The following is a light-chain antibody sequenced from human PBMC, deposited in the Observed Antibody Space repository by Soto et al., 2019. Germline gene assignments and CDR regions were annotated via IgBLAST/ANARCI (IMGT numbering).Light chain of an antibody. Sequence: QSVLTQPPSASGTPGQRVTISCSGSSSNIGSNTVNWYQQLPGTAAKLLIYSNNQRPSGVADRFSGAKSGTSASLAISWLQSEDEDDYYCSAWDDSLNSLVFGGGTKLTVL. CDR2: SNN. CDR3: SAWDDSLNSLV. J-gene: IGLJ2*01. CDR1: SSNIGSNT. V-gene: IGLV1-44*01.